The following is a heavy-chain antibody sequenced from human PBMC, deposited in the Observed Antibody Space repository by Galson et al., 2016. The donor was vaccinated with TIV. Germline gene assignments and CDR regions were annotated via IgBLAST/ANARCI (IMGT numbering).Heavy chain of an antibody. CDR3: ARKSSNDY. Sequence: CKASGGTLTNYAFNWVRQAPGQGLEWMGGFLPISRSANYAQAFQGRVTMTSDTSKSTVYMELSSLTSEDTAVYFCARKSSNDYWGQGTLVIVSS. CDR1: GGTLTNYA. CDR2: FLPISRSA. D-gene: IGHD1-26*01. V-gene: IGHV1-69*05. J-gene: IGHJ4*02.